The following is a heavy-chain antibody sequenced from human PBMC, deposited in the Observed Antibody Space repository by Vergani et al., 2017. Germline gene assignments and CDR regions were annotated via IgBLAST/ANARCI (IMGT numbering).Heavy chain of an antibody. V-gene: IGHV4-39*01. CDR3: ARLLGRRWLQSGYFDY. CDR1: DDSISSSSYY. J-gene: IGHJ4*02. D-gene: IGHD5-24*01. CDR2: IFYSGSA. Sequence: QLQLQESGPGLVKPSETLSLTCTVSDDSISSSSYYWGWIRQPPGKGLEWIGSIFYSGSAYYKSSLTSRVTISVDTSKNQFSLKLSSVTAADTAVYYCARLLGRRWLQSGYFDYWGQGTLVTVSS.